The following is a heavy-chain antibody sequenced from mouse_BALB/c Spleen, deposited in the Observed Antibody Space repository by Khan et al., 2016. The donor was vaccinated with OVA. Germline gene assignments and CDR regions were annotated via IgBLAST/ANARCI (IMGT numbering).Heavy chain of an antibody. J-gene: IGHJ1*01. D-gene: IGHD6-1*01. CDR2: INTYTGEP. V-gene: IGHV9-3-1*01. CDR3: ARCASDWFFDV. Sequence: QIQLVQSGAELKKPGETVKISCKASGYTFTNYGMNWVKQAPGKGLKWMGWINTYTGEPTYADDFKGRFAFSLETSANTAYLQINNLKNEDTATYVCARCASDWFFDVWGAGTTVTVSS. CDR1: GYTFTNYG.